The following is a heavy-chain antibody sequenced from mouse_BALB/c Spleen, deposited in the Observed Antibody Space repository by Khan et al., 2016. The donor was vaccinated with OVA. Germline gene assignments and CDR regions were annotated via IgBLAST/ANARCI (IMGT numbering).Heavy chain of an antibody. J-gene: IGHJ2*01. D-gene: IGHD1-1*01. Sequence: EVQLQESGPGLVKPSQSLSLTCTVTGYSITSDYAWNWIRQFLGNKLEWMGHISYSGNTMYNPYLKSRISITRDTSKNQFFLQLNSVTDEDTATYDCARIYGGDFDYWGQGTTLTVSS. CDR2: ISYSGNT. CDR1: GYSITSDYA. CDR3: ARIYGGDFDY. V-gene: IGHV3-2*02.